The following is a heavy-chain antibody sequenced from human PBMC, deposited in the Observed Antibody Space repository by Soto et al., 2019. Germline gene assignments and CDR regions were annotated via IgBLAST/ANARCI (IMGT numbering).Heavy chain of an antibody. CDR2: IYWDDDK. Sequence: QITLKESGPSLVKPTQTLTLTCTFSGFSLSTGGVGVGWIRQPPGKALVWLALIYWDDDKRYSPYLRSRLPVTKHTSKNPLVLTTTNIARVDTATYYSAHSRCGGDCLQAYSAHYYYGMDVRGQGTTITVSS. J-gene: IGHJ6*02. D-gene: IGHD2-21*02. V-gene: IGHV2-5*02. CDR3: AHSRCGGDCLQAYSAHYYYGMDV. CDR1: GFSLSTGGVG.